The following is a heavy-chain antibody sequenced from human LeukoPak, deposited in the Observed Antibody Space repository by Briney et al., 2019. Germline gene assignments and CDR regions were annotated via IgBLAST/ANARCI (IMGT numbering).Heavy chain of an antibody. CDR3: ARESSRSSRTKNYYYMDV. CDR2: MNPNSGNT. Sequence: ASVKVSCKASGYTFTSYDINWVRQATGQGLEWMGWMNPNSGNTCYAQKFQGRVTITRNISISTAYMELSSLRSEDTAVYYCARESSRSSRTKNYYYMDVWGKGTTVTVSS. V-gene: IGHV1-8*03. D-gene: IGHD6-6*01. CDR1: GYTFTSYD. J-gene: IGHJ6*03.